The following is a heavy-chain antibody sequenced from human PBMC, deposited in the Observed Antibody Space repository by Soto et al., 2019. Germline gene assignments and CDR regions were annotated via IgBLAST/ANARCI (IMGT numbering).Heavy chain of an antibody. D-gene: IGHD6-19*01. CDR2: ISSSSTYI. J-gene: IGHJ4*02. V-gene: IGHV3-21*01. CDR3: GRGIAVEDY. Sequence: PGGSLRLSCAASVFTLNGYSMNWFRQAPGKGLEWVSSISSSSTYIYYADSVKGRFTISRDNAKNSLFLQMNSLRAEDTAVYYCGRGIAVEDYWGQGTLVTVSS. CDR1: VFTLNGYS.